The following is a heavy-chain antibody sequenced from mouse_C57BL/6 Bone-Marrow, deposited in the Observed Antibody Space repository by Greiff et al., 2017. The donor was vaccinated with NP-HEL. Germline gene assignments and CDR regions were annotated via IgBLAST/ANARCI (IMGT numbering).Heavy chain of an antibody. J-gene: IGHJ2*01. CDR1: GFTFSDYG. Sequence: EVKLMESGGGLVKPGGSLKLSCAASGFTFSDYGMHWVRQAPEKGLEWVAYISSGSSTIYYADTVKGRFTISRDNAKNTLFLQMTSLRSEDTAMYYCARARLLDYWGQGTTLTVSS. V-gene: IGHV5-17*01. D-gene: IGHD3-3*01. CDR3: ARARLLDY. CDR2: ISSGSSTI.